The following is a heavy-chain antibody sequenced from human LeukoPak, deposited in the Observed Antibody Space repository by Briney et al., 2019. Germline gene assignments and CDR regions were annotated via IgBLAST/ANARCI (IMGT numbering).Heavy chain of an antibody. D-gene: IGHD2-2*01. V-gene: IGHV4-39*07. CDR1: GDSITSSSYY. CDR2: IYHSGST. J-gene: IGHJ4*02. Sequence: SETLSLTCTVSGDSITSSSYYWGWIRQPPGKGLEWIGSIYHSGSTYYNPSLKSRVTISVDRSKNQFSLKLSSVTAADTAVYYCAASGSSTTGWGQGTLVTVSS. CDR3: AASGSSTTG.